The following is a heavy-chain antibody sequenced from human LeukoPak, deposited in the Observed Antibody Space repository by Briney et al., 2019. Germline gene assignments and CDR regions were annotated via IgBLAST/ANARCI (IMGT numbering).Heavy chain of an antibody. CDR2: IYYSGSI. D-gene: IGHD2-8*01. V-gene: IGHV4-59*01. CDR3: ARSNGAGFDF. J-gene: IGHJ4*02. Sequence: SETLSLTCTVSGGSITSYYWSWIRQPPGKGLEWIAYIYYSGSINYNPSLKSRVTISVDTSRNQLSLRLISVTAADTAVYYCARSNGAGFDFWGQGTLVTVSS. CDR1: GGSITSYY.